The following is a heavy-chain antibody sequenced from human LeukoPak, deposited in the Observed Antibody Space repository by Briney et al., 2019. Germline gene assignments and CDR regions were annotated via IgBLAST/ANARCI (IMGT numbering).Heavy chain of an antibody. CDR2: ISGSGSTT. V-gene: IGHV3-23*01. J-gene: IGHJ4*02. CDR1: GLTFSNYA. Sequence: PGGSLRLSCAASGLTFSNYAMSWVRQGPGKGLEWVSTISGSGSTTYYADSVKGRFTISRDNSKNTLYLQVSSLRAEDTAVYYCAKTRSSSWYGFDFWGQGTLVTVSS. D-gene: IGHD6-13*01. CDR3: AKTRSSSWYGFDF.